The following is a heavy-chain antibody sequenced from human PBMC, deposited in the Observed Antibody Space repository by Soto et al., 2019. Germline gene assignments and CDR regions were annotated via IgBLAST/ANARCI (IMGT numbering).Heavy chain of an antibody. CDR1: GYTFTSYD. J-gene: IGHJ4*02. CDR3: AREAAALGNDY. CDR2: MNPNSGNT. D-gene: IGHD2-2*01. Sequence: QVQLVQSGAEVKKPGASVKVSCKASGYTFTSYDINWVRQATGQGLEWMGWMNPNSGNTGYAQKFQGRVTMTMNTSLITAYMERSRLRSEDTAVYYCAREAAALGNDYWGQGTLVTVSS. V-gene: IGHV1-8*01.